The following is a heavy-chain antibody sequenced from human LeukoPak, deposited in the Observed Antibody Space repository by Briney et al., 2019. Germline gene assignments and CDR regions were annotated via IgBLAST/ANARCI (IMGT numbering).Heavy chain of an antibody. CDR3: AKVVFGMVRGDNYYYFYGMDV. D-gene: IGHD3-10*01. Sequence: GGSLRLSCAASGFSLRNHAMHWVRQAPGKGLEWLAVISYDESHKYYADSVKGRFTMSRDNSKNTLYLQMNSLRAEDTAVYHCAKVVFGMVRGDNYYYFYGMDVWGKGTTVTVSS. CDR1: GFSLRNHA. J-gene: IGHJ6*04. V-gene: IGHV3-30*18. CDR2: ISYDESHK.